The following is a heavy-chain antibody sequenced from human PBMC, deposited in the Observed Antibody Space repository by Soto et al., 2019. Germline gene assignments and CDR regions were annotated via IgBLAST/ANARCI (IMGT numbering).Heavy chain of an antibody. CDR2: INGDGRST. CDR1: GFTFSGYW. Sequence: PGGSLRLSCAGSGFTFSGYWMHWVRQAPGKGLVWVSRINGDGRSTTYADSVKGRFTISRDNAKNTLYLQMNGLTVDDTAVYYCARGAPYPSRSYLLDYWGQGTVVTVSS. V-gene: IGHV3-74*01. CDR3: ARGAPYPSRSYLLDY. J-gene: IGHJ4*02. D-gene: IGHD3-10*01.